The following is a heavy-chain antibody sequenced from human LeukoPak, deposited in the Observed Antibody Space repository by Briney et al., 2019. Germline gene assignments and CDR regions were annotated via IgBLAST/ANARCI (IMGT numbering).Heavy chain of an antibody. J-gene: IGHJ6*03. CDR3: ARVPPRQQMGYYMDD. V-gene: IGHV1-2*02. CDR2: INPGSGVT. CDR1: GYTFTAYY. D-gene: IGHD6-13*01. Sequence: GASVKVSCKPAGYTFTAYYMYAGRQAPGQGRECMGWINPGSGVTNYTQKFQGRVTMTRDTSISTVYMELRRLTSDDTAVYYCARVPPRQQMGYYMDDWGKGTTVTVSS.